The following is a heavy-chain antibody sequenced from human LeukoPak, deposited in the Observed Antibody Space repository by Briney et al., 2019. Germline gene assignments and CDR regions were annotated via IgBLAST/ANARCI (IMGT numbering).Heavy chain of an antibody. J-gene: IGHJ4*02. D-gene: IGHD4-17*01. Sequence: GGSLRLSCAASGFTFSSYAMSWVRQAPGKGLEWVSAISGSGGSTYYADSVKGRFTISRDNSKNTLYLQMNSLRAEDTAVYYCARAGTTVTSKPSFDYWGQGTLVTVSS. CDR3: ARAGTTVTSKPSFDY. CDR1: GFTFSSYA. CDR2: ISGSGGST. V-gene: IGHV3-23*01.